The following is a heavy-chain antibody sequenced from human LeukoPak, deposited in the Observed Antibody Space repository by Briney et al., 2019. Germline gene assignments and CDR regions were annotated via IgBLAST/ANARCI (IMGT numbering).Heavy chain of an antibody. CDR3: GRDLGGRGGA. D-gene: IGHD1-26*01. J-gene: IGHJ5*02. Sequence: GGSLRLSCTASGFNFSNYWMHWVRQVPGTGLVWVSRTNTDGSITDYADSVKGRFTISRDNAKDTLYLQMNSLRPEDTAVYYCGRDLGGRGGAWGQGTLVTVSS. CDR2: TNTDGSIT. CDR1: GFNFSNYW. V-gene: IGHV3-74*01.